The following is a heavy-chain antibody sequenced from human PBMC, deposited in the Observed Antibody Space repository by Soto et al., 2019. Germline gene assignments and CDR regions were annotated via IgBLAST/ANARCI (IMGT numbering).Heavy chain of an antibody. Sequence: EVQLVESGGGLVQPGGSLRLSCAASGFTFSSYWMHWVRQAPGKGLVWVSRINSDGSSTSYADSVKGRFTISRDNAKNTLYLQMNSLRAEDTAVYYCARKHIAVVTADDAFDIWGQGTMVTVSS. CDR2: INSDGSST. CDR3: ARKHIAVVTADDAFDI. CDR1: GFTFSSYW. V-gene: IGHV3-74*01. J-gene: IGHJ3*02. D-gene: IGHD2-21*02.